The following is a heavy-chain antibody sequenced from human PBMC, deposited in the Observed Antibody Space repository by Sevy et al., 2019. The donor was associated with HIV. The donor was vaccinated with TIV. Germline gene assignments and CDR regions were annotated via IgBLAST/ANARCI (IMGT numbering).Heavy chain of an antibody. CDR1: GFTFSSYS. J-gene: IGHJ6*02. D-gene: IGHD2-15*01. Sequence: GGSLRLSCAASGFTFSSYSMNWVRQAPGKGLEWVSSISSSSSYIYYADSVKGRFTISRDNAKNSLYLQMNGLRAEDTAVYYCARDHSGGPDYYYYYGMDVWGQGTTVTVSS. CDR3: ARDHSGGPDYYYYYGMDV. CDR2: ISSSSSYI. V-gene: IGHV3-21*01.